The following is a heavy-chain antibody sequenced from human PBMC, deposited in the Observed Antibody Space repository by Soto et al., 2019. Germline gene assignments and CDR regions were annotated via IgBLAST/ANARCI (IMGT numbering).Heavy chain of an antibody. CDR3: ARDAQYYFDY. CDR2: ISYDGSNK. J-gene: IGHJ4*02. V-gene: IGHV3-30-3*01. Sequence: QVQLVESGGGVVQPGRSLRLSCAASGFTFSSYALHWVRQAPGKGLEWVAIISYDGSNKYYAASVKGRFTISRDNSKNTLYLQMNSLRAEDTAVYYCARDAQYYFDYWGQGTLVTVSS. CDR1: GFTFSSYA.